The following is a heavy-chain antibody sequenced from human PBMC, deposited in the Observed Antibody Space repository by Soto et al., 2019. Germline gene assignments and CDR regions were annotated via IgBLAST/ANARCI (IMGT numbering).Heavy chain of an antibody. CDR2: IDQDGSET. CDR1: GFTFSTYW. V-gene: IGHV3-7*01. D-gene: IGHD3-16*01. Sequence: EVQLVESGGGLVQPGGSLGLSCAASGFTFSTYWMTWVRQPPGKGREWVANIDQDGSETYYVDSVRGRFTVSRDNAKNSLYLQMNSLRVEDTAVYYCVCGGNFFIYWGQGTLVTVSP. J-gene: IGHJ4*02. CDR3: VCGGNFFIY.